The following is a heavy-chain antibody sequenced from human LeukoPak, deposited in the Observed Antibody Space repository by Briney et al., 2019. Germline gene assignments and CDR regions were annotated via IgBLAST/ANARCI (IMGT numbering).Heavy chain of an antibody. CDR3: ARPRRDGYKGAFDY. CDR2: IYPGDSDT. CDR1: GYSLTNNW. Sequence: GESLNISCKVSGYSLTNNWIGWVRQVPGKGLGWIGLIYPGDSDTRYRPSFQGQVTFSVDKSISTALLQWSSLKASDTAMYYCARPRRDGYKGAFDYWGQGTLVAVSS. V-gene: IGHV5-51*01. D-gene: IGHD5-24*01. J-gene: IGHJ4*02.